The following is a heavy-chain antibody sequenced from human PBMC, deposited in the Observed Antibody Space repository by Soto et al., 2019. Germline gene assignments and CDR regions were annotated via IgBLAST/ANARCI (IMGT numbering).Heavy chain of an antibody. J-gene: IGHJ6*02. CDR2: ISWNSNNI. CDR3: ARVPYTNFGGYYYRMDV. D-gene: IGHD4-4*01. CDR1: GFTFDDYA. Sequence: PGGSLRLSCAVSGFTFDDYAMHWVRQAPGKGLEWVSGISWNSNNIGYADSVKGRFIVSRDNRKNSLYLQMNSLRPEDTALYYCARVPYTNFGGYYYRMDVWGQGTTVTVSS. V-gene: IGHV3-9*01.